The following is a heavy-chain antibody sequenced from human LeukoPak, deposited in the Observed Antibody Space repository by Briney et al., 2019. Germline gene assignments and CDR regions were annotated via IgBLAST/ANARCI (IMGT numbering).Heavy chain of an antibody. D-gene: IGHD3-22*01. CDR1: GYTFTGYY. V-gene: IGHV1-2*02. Sequence: GASVKVSCKASGYTFTGYYMHWVRQAPGQGLEWMGWINPNSGGTNYAQKFQGRVTMTKDTSISTAYMELSRLRSDDTAVYYCARGGWYYYDRTGSYYPYDFWGQGTLVTVSS. CDR2: INPNSGGT. CDR3: ARGGWYYYDRTGSYYPYDF. J-gene: IGHJ4*02.